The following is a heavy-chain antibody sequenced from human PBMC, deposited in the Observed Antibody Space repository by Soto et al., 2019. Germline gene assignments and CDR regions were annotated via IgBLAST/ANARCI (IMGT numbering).Heavy chain of an antibody. CDR2: ISYDGSNK. CDR3: AREGGDSLDY. J-gene: IGHJ4*02. D-gene: IGHD4-17*01. Sequence: QVQLVESGGGVVQPGRSLRLSCAASGFTFSSYAMHWVRQAPGKGLEWVAVISYDGSNKYYADSVKGRFTISRDNSKNTLYLQMNSLRAEDTAVYYCAREGGDSLDYWGQGTLVTVSS. V-gene: IGHV3-30-3*01. CDR1: GFTFSSYA.